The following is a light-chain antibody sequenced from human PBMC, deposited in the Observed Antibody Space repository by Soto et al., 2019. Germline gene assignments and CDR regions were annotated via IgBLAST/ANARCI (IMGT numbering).Light chain of an antibody. V-gene: IGKV3-15*01. CDR2: GAS. CDR1: QSVSSN. CDR3: QQYANWPPLT. Sequence: EIVMTQSPATLSVSPGERATLSCRASQSVSSNLAWYQQKPGQAPRLLIYGASTTATGIPARFSGSGSGTDFTLTISSLKSEDFAVYYCQQYANWPPLTFGGGTRVEIK. J-gene: IGKJ4*01.